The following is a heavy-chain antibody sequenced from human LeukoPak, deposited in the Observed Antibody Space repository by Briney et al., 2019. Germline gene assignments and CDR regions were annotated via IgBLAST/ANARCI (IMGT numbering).Heavy chain of an antibody. D-gene: IGHD3-3*01. Sequence: PGGTLRLSCAASGFTFDDYAMHWVRQAPGKGLEWVSLISGDGGSTYYADSLKGRFTISRDNSKNSLYLQMNSLRTEDTALYYCAKDILTVDDFCSGYNYWGQGTLVTVSS. CDR1: GFTFDDYA. J-gene: IGHJ4*01. CDR2: ISGDGGST. V-gene: IGHV3-43*02. CDR3: AKDILTVDDFCSGYNY.